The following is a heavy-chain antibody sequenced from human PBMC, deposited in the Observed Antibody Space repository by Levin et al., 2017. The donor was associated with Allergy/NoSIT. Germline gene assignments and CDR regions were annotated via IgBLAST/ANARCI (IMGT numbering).Heavy chain of an antibody. CDR1: GFTFDDYA. Sequence: GGSLRLSCAASGFTFDDYAMHWVRQAPGKGLEWVSGISWNSGSIGYADSVKGRFTISRDNAKNSLYLQMNSLRAEDTALYYCAKDRVPNYYYYYYMDVWGKGTTVTVSS. CDR3: AKDRVPNYYYYYYMDV. V-gene: IGHV3-9*01. J-gene: IGHJ6*03. CDR2: ISWNSGSI.